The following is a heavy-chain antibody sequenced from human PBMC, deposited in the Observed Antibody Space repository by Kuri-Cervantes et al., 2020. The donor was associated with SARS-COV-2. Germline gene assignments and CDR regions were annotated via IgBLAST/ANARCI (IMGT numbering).Heavy chain of an antibody. D-gene: IGHD1-1*01. CDR2: INPDGSYT. Sequence: GGSLRLSCAASGFTFSRHWIHWVRQAPGKGLVWVSRINPDGSYTNNADSVKGRFTISRDNAKNMLFLQMNRLRAEDTAVYYCVRDGEHWNFDYWGQGTLVTVSS. CDR1: GFTFSRHW. J-gene: IGHJ4*02. V-gene: IGHV3-74*01. CDR3: VRDGEHWNFDY.